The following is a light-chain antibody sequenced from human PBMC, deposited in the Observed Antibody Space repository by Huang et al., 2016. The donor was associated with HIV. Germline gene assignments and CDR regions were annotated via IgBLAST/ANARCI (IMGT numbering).Light chain of an antibody. CDR2: DGS. CDR3: QQRSNWGGA. V-gene: IGKV3-11*01. Sequence: EIVLTQSPGTLSLSVGERASLSCRASQSVSRYVAWYKQKPGQAPRTLIYDGSNRATGIPARFSGSGAGTDFTLTISSLEPEDFAVYYCQQRSNWGGAFGPGTKVEI. J-gene: IGKJ3*01. CDR1: QSVSRY.